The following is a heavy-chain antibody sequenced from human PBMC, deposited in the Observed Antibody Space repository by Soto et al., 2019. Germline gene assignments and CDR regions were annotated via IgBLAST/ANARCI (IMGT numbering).Heavy chain of an antibody. CDR1: GYFMPNGNY. V-gene: IGHV4-38-2*02. D-gene: IGHD6-13*01. CDR2: IYYTGRT. CDR3: ARDQAAVASSFGY. J-gene: IGHJ4*02. Sequence: SETLSHTCAVSGYFMPNGNYWDSIRQSPGKGLEWIGSIYYTGRTYYNPSLKSRVNMSVDTSKNQFSLKLSSVTAADTVVYYCARDQAAVASSFGYWGPGTLVTVSS.